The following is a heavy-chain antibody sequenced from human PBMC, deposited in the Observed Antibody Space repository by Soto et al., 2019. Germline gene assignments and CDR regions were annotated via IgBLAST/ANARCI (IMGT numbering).Heavy chain of an antibody. J-gene: IGHJ6*02. D-gene: IGHD1-26*01. V-gene: IGHV3-33*08. Sequence: PGGSLRLSCAASGFAFSNYAMHWVRQAPGKGLEWVAVIWYDGSNKYYADSVKGRFTISRDNSKNTLYLQMNSLRAEDTAVYYCARPYGSGSFHYYYYGMDVWGQGTTVTVSS. CDR3: ARPYGSGSFHYYYYGMDV. CDR2: IWYDGSNK. CDR1: GFAFSNYA.